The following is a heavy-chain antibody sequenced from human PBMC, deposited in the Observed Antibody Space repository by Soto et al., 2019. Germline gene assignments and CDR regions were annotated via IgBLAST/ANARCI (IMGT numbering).Heavy chain of an antibody. D-gene: IGHD3-10*01. Sequence: QVQLVQSGAEVKKPGSSVKVSCKASGGIFSTYAISWLRQAPGHGIEGMGGIIPLFGTTNYAQRFQGRVTITADEYTSTAYMELSRLRSEDTAVYYCARDRDAYGSGNYYNRIDFWGQGPLVTVSS. V-gene: IGHV1-69*01. CDR1: GGIFSTYA. J-gene: IGHJ4*02. CDR2: IIPLFGTT. CDR3: ARDRDAYGSGNYYNRIDF.